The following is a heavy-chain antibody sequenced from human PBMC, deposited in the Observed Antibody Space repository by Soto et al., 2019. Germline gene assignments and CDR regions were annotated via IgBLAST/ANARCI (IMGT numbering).Heavy chain of an antibody. CDR1: GFTVSSNY. CDR2: IYSGGST. J-gene: IGHJ4*02. Sequence: GGSLRLSCAASGFTVSSNYMSWVRQAPGKGLEWVSVIYSGGSTYYADSVKGRFTISRHNSKNTLYLQMNSLRAEDTAVYYCASNLMVRGVIITLGYGGQGTLVTVSS. V-gene: IGHV3-53*04. CDR3: ASNLMVRGVIITLGY. D-gene: IGHD3-10*01.